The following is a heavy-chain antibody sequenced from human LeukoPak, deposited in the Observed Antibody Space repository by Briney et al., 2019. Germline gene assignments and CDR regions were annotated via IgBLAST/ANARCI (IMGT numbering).Heavy chain of an antibody. CDR1: GFTFTTYT. J-gene: IGHJ4*02. CDR2: ISSSSSTI. Sequence: GGSLRLSCAASGFTFTTYTMNWVRQAPGKGLEWVSYISSSSSTIYYADSVKGRFTISRDNAKNSLYLQMNSLRDEDTAVYYCARGSGSYYGYWGQGTLVTVSS. D-gene: IGHD1-26*01. CDR3: ARGSGSYYGY. V-gene: IGHV3-48*02.